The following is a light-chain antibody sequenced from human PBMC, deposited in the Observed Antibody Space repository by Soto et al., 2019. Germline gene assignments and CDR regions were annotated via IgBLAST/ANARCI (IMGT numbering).Light chain of an antibody. V-gene: IGKV3-15*01. Sequence: EIVMTQSPATLSVSPGERATLSCRASRSVSSNLAWYQQKPGQAPRLLMYGASARSTAIPARFSGSGSGTDFDLTLRSLQVEALEVYYCYHYKNWPPYTFGQGTKLEIK. J-gene: IGKJ2*01. CDR2: GAS. CDR1: RSVSSN. CDR3: YHYKNWPPYT.